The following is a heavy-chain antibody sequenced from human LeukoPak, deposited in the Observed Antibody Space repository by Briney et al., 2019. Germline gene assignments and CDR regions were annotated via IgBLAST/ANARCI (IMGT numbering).Heavy chain of an antibody. CDR2: ISSSSSYI. V-gene: IGHV3-21*01. J-gene: IGHJ4*02. Sequence: GGSLRLSCAASGFTFSSYAMSWVRQAPGKGLEWVSSISSSSSYIYYADSVKGRFTISRDNAKNSLYLQMNSLRAEDTAVYYCARVAFPNRIVVVVAASDYWGQGTLVTVSS. D-gene: IGHD2-15*01. CDR3: ARVAFPNRIVVVVAASDY. CDR1: GFTFSSYA.